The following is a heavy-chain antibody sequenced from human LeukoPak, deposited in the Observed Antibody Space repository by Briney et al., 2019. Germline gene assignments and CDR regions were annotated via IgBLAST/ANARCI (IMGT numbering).Heavy chain of an antibody. CDR2: INPNSGGT. Sequence: ASVKVSCEASGYTFTGYFMHWVRQAPGQGLEWMGWINPNSGGTRYAQNLQGRVTMTRDTSISTAYLELSSLTSDDTAVYYCARIGDDYWGQGTLVTVSS. CDR1: GYTFTGYF. V-gene: IGHV1-2*02. J-gene: IGHJ4*02. D-gene: IGHD3-10*01. CDR3: ARIGDDY.